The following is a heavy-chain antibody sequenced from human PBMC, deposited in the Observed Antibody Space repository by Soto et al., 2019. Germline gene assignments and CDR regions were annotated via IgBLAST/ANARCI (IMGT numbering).Heavy chain of an antibody. J-gene: IGHJ4*02. CDR3: ARDRPSYKYLSPPDY. Sequence: GGSLRLSCAASGFTFSSYSMNWVRQAPGKGLEWVSSISSSNNYIYYADSVKGRFTISRDNAKNSLYLQMNSLRAEDTAVYYCARDRPSYKYLSPPDYWGQGTLVTVSS. V-gene: IGHV3-21*01. CDR2: ISSSNNYI. D-gene: IGHD1-26*01. CDR1: GFTFSSYS.